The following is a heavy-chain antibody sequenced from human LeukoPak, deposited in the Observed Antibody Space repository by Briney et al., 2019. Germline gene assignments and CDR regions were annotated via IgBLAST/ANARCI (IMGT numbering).Heavy chain of an antibody. V-gene: IGHV4-59*01. CDR3: AKSSGRYYNVDFDY. Sequence: PSETLSLTCTVSGGSISSYYWSWIRQPPGKGLEWIGYIFYTGSTNYNPSLKSRVTISVLTSKNRFSLKLSSVTAADTAVYYCAKSSGRYYNVDFDYWGQGTLVTVSS. CDR1: GGSISSYY. D-gene: IGHD3-10*01. J-gene: IGHJ4*02. CDR2: IFYTGST.